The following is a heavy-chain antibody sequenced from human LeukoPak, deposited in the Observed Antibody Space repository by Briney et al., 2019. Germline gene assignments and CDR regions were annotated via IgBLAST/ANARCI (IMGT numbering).Heavy chain of an antibody. D-gene: IGHD3-10*01. CDR1: GFTFSSYG. CDR3: ARDKSYFGSGNYHYFDS. J-gene: IGHJ4*02. CDR2: IRYDGSNK. Sequence: PGGSLRLSCAASGFTFSSYGMHSVRQAPGKELEWVAFIRYDGSNKYYADSVKGRFTIFRDNSKNTLYLQMNSLRPEDTALYYCARDKSYFGSGNYHYFDSWGQGALVIVSS. V-gene: IGHV3-30*02.